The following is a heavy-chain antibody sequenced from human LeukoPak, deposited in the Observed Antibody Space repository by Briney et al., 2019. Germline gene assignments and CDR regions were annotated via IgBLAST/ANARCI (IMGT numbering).Heavy chain of an antibody. J-gene: IGHJ4*02. CDR3: ARANPTIPIFYFDF. V-gene: IGHV3-48*01. CDR2: ISSSADRI. CDR1: GFTFRSHG. D-gene: IGHD2-2*02. Sequence: GGSLRLSCVGFGFTFRSHGMNWVRQAPGKGPEWISYISSSADRIYYADSVRGRLAISRDNDRNSLFLDMNTLRVEDTAVYYCARANPTIPIFYFDFWGRGTLVTVSS.